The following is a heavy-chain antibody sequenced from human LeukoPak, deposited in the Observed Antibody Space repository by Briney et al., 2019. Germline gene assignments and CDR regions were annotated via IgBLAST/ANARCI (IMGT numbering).Heavy chain of an antibody. V-gene: IGHV3-48*04. Sequence: PGGSLRLSCAASGFTFSSYAMSWVRQAPGKGLEWVSYISSSATTISYADSVKGRFIISRDNTKNSLYLQMNSLRVEDTAVYYCARAAGWFDPWGQGTLVTVSS. CDR1: GFTFSSYA. CDR3: ARAAGWFDP. CDR2: ISSSATTI. J-gene: IGHJ5*02.